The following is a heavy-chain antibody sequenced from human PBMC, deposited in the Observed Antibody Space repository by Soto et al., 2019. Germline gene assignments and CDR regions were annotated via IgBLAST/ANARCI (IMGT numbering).Heavy chain of an antibody. CDR3: AKTVRLFSFHDY. Sequence: PGGSLILSCAASGFTFSSYAMSWVRQAPGKGLEWVSAISGSGGSTYYADSVKGRFTISRDNSKNTLYLQMNSLRAEDTAVYYCAKTVRLFSFHDYWGQGTLVTVSS. CDR2: ISGSGGST. D-gene: IGHD3-22*01. J-gene: IGHJ4*02. CDR1: GFTFSSYA. V-gene: IGHV3-23*01.